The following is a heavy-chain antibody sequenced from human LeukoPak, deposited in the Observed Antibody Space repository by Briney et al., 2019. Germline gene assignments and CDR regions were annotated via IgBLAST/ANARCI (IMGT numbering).Heavy chain of an antibody. Sequence: QPGGSLRLSCAASGFTFSSYAMSWVRQAPGKGLEWVSAISGSGGSTYYADYVKGRFTISRDNSKNTLYLQMNSLRAEDTAVYYCAKDHYYDSSGPFDYWGQGTLVTVSS. CDR1: GFTFSSYA. CDR2: ISGSGGST. J-gene: IGHJ4*02. D-gene: IGHD3-22*01. CDR3: AKDHYYDSSGPFDY. V-gene: IGHV3-23*01.